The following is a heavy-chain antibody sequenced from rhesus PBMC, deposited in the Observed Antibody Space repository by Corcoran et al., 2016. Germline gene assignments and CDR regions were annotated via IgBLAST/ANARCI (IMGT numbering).Heavy chain of an antibody. CDR2: INPYTGNT. V-gene: IGHV1S2*01. CDR3: ARVGYDSGSSEYFEF. D-gene: IGHD3-28*01. J-gene: IGHJ1*01. Sequence: QVQLVQSGAEVKKPGSSVKVSCKASGYTFTDYYMHWVRQAPRQRLEWMGWINPYTGNTTYAQTVQGRVTMTRYTSTSTAYMELSSLRSEDTAVYYCARVGYDSGSSEYFEFWGQGALVTVSS. CDR1: GYTFTDYY.